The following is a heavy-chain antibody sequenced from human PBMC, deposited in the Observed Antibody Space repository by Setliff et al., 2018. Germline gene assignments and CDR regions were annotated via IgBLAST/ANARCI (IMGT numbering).Heavy chain of an antibody. V-gene: IGHV4-39*01. D-gene: IGHD1-26*01. Sequence: SETLSLTCIVYGEYISNYWMRQPPGKGLEWIGSFYYNTGATYYNPSLEGRGTIAVDTSKNQFSLKLSSVTAADTAFYYCARHPDGRIVPFDYWGQGILVTVSS. CDR1: GEYISNY. J-gene: IGHJ4*02. CDR3: ARHPDGRIVPFDY. CDR2: FYYNTGAT.